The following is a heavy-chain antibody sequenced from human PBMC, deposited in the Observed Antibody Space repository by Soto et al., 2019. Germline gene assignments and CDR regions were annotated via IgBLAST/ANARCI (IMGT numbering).Heavy chain of an antibody. Sequence: GGSLRLSCAASGLTFSNYAMNWVRQAPGKGLEWVSNISGSGDSTYYADSVKGRFTISRDNSKNTLYLQMNSLRAEDTAIYYCVKEGSGWYSRGCFDLWGRGTMVTVSS. CDR1: GLTFSNYA. J-gene: IGHJ3*01. D-gene: IGHD6-19*01. CDR3: VKEGSGWYSRGCFDL. V-gene: IGHV3-23*01. CDR2: ISGSGDST.